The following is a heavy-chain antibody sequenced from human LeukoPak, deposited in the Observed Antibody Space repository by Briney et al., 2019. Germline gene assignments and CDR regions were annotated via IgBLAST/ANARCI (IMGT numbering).Heavy chain of an antibody. CDR1: GGTFSSYA. CDR3: ARENYGSGSYDY. CDR2: IIPIFGTA. V-gene: IGHV1-69*05. J-gene: IGHJ4*02. D-gene: IGHD3-10*01. Sequence: ASVKVSCTASGGTFSSYAISWVRQAPGQGLEWMGGIIPIFGTANYAQKFQGRVTITTDESTSTAYMELSSLRSEDTAVYYCARENYGSGSYDYWGQGTLVTVSS.